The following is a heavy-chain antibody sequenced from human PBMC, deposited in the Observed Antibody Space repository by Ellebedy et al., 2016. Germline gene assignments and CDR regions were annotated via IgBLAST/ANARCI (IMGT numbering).Heavy chain of an antibody. CDR1: GFTFSNFF. J-gene: IGHJ4*02. CDR2: ISGDGGSI. Sequence: GGSLRLSXATSGFTFSNFFMSWVRQTPGKGLEWVSTISGDGGSIHFADSVKGRFTISRDNSKNTLYLQMDSLRADDTAVYYCRQGHYFGYWGQGTLVTVSS. V-gene: IGHV3-23*01. CDR3: RQGHYFGY.